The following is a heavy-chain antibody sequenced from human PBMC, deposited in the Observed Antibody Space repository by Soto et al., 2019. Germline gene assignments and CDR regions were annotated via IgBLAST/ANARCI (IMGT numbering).Heavy chain of an antibody. J-gene: IGHJ4*02. CDR3: ARGLEYNTGWHYFDY. D-gene: IGHD6-19*01. CDR1: GYSFTSYW. V-gene: IGHV5-51*01. Sequence: GESLKISCKGSGYSFTSYWIGWVRQMPGKGLEWMGIIYPGDSDTRYSPSFQGQVTISADKSISTAYLQWSSLKASDTAVYYCARGLEYNTGWHYFDYWGQGTLVTVSS. CDR2: IYPGDSDT.